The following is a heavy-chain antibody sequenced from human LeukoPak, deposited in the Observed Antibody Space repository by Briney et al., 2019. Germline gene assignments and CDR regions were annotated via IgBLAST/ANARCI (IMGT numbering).Heavy chain of an antibody. J-gene: IGHJ4*02. D-gene: IGHD2-2*01. CDR2: ISSSSSYI. CDR1: GFTVSSND. V-gene: IGHV3-21*01. CDR3: ARSRCSSTSCSLGAYYFDY. Sequence: PGGSLRLSCAASGFTVSSNDMTWVRQAPGKGLEWVSSISSSSSYIYYADSVKGRFTISRDNAKNSLYLQMNSLRAEDTAVYYCARSRCSSTSCSLGAYYFDYWGQGTLVTVSS.